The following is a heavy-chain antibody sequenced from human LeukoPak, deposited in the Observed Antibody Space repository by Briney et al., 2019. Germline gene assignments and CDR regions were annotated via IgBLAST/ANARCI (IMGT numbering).Heavy chain of an antibody. CDR1: GFTFSRYW. J-gene: IGHJ4*02. D-gene: IGHD3-10*01. CDR3: ASETYYYGSGSYYKGQL. Sequence: GGSLRLSCAASGFTFSRYWMRWARQPPGEGLVWVSHINSDGSSTSYADSVKGRFTISRGNAKNTVYLQMNSLRVEDTAVYYCASETYYYGSGSYYKGQLWGQGTLVTVSS. V-gene: IGHV3-74*01. CDR2: INSDGSST.